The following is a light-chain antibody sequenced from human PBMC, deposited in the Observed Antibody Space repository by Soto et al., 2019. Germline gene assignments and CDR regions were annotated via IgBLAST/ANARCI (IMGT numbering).Light chain of an antibody. CDR1: QDISNY. Sequence: DIQMTQSPSSLSASVGDRVTITCRTSQDISNYLAWYQQKPGKVPKLLIYAASTLQSGVPSRFSGGGSGTDFSLTISSLQPEDVANYYCQKYNSAPHTFGGGTKVEIQ. J-gene: IGKJ4*01. CDR2: AAS. CDR3: QKYNSAPHT. V-gene: IGKV1-27*01.